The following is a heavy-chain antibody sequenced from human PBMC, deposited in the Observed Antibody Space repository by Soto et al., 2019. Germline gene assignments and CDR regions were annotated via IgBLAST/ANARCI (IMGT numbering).Heavy chain of an antibody. CDR1: GYTFTSHG. CDR3: ARMLRGSSFDFYHYIDV. D-gene: IGHD3-10*01. Sequence: QVQLVQSGPEVKKPGASVKVSCKASGYTFTSHGVSWVRQAPGQGLEWMGWISASNGDTNYAQKLQGRVTVTTDTSTSTAYMELRSLRPEDTAVDSCARMLRGSSFDFYHYIDVWGKGSTVTVSS. J-gene: IGHJ6*03. V-gene: IGHV1-18*01. CDR2: ISASNGDT.